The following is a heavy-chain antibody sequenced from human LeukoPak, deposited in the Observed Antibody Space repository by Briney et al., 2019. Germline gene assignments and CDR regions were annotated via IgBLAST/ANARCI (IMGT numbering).Heavy chain of an antibody. CDR3: ARDRVQCSSTSCYVDGMDV. CDR2: ISSSSSYI. V-gene: IGHV3-21*01. Sequence: PGGSLRLSCAASGFTFSSYSMNWVRQAPGKGLEWVSSISSSSSYIYYADSVKGRFTISRDNAKNSLYLQMNSLRAEDTAVYYCARDRVQCSSTSCYVDGMDVWGQGTTVTVSS. CDR1: GFTFSSYS. J-gene: IGHJ6*02. D-gene: IGHD2-2*01.